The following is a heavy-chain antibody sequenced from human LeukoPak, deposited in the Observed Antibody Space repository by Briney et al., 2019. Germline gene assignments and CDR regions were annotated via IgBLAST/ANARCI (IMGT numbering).Heavy chain of an antibody. CDR2: IIPIFGTA. Sequence: SVKVSCKASGGTFSSYAISWVRQAPGQGLEWMERIIPIFGTANYAQKFQGRVTITTDESTSTAYMELSSLRSEDTAVYYCARDRYDILTGYYRNYYFDYWGQGTLVTVSS. D-gene: IGHD3-9*01. CDR1: GGTFSSYA. CDR3: ARDRYDILTGYYRNYYFDY. V-gene: IGHV1-69*05. J-gene: IGHJ4*02.